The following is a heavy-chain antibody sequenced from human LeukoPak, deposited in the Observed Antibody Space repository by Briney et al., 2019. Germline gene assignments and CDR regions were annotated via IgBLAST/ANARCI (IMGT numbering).Heavy chain of an antibody. J-gene: IGHJ3*02. Sequence: GASVNVSCKASGGTFSSYAISWVRQAPGQGLEWMGRIIPILGIANYAQRFQGRVTITADKSTSTAYMELSSLRSEDTAVYYCAILLGSDSGGDAFDIWGQGTMVTVSS. D-gene: IGHD3-10*01. CDR3: AILLGSDSGGDAFDI. CDR1: GGTFSSYA. V-gene: IGHV1-69*04. CDR2: IIPILGIA.